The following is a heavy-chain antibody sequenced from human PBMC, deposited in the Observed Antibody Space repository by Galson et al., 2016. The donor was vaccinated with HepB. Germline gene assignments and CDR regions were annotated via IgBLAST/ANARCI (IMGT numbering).Heavy chain of an antibody. Sequence: SLRLSCAASGFNFNTYDMNWVRRAPGKGLEWVSYISRTNSYIYYADSVRGRFTISRDNAKNSLFLQLNSLRAADTAIYYCARDVAGYNWIDFWGLGTLVTVSS. V-gene: IGHV3-21*01. J-gene: IGHJ4*02. CDR2: ISRTNSYI. CDR1: GFNFNTYD. CDR3: ARDVAGYNWIDF. D-gene: IGHD5-24*01.